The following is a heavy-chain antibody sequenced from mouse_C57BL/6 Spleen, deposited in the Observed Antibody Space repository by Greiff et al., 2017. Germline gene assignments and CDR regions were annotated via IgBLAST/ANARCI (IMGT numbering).Heavy chain of an antibody. CDR3: VRESYEPAWFAY. V-gene: IGHV10-3*01. Sequence: EVQRVESGGGLVQPKGSLKLSCAASGFTFNTYAMPWVRPAPGKGLEWVACIRSKSSNYATYYADSVKNRFTISRDDSQSMLYLQMHHLNTEDTAMYYCVRESYEPAWFAYWGQGTLVTVSA. CDR1: GFTFNTYA. CDR2: IRSKSSNYAT. D-gene: IGHD2-12*01. J-gene: IGHJ3*01.